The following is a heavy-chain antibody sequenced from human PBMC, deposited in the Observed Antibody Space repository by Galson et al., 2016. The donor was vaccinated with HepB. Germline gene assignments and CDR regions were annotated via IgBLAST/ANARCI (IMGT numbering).Heavy chain of an antibody. CDR3: ARDDSRGWAVAFDF. D-gene: IGHD6-19*01. J-gene: IGHJ4*02. CDR2: ISAYNGNT. CDR1: GYTFSNYG. V-gene: IGHV1-18*04. Sequence: SVKVSCKASGYTFSNYGISWVRQAPGQGLEWMGWISAYNGNTNYAQKLQDRVTMTTDTSTSTAYMELRSLRSDDTAVYFCARDDSRGWAVAFDFWGQGTLVTVSS.